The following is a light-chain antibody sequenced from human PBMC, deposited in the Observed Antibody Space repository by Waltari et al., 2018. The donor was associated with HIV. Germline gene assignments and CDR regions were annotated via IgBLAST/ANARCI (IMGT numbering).Light chain of an antibody. Sequence: QSILTRPPSVSAAPGHNVTTSCSGTTSHTATNYVSWYQHLPGTAPNLLIFENDKRPSEIPDRFSGSKSGTSATLGIIGLQPGDEADYYCGTWDTSLTAYVFTTGTKVSV. V-gene: IGLV1-51*02. J-gene: IGLJ1*01. CDR2: END. CDR3: GTWDTSLTAYV. CDR1: TSHTATNY.